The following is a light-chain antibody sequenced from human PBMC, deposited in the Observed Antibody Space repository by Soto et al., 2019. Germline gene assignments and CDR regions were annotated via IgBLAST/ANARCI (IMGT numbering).Light chain of an antibody. CDR1: QSLTNNY. V-gene: IGKV3-20*01. CDR2: GAS. CDR3: QQYEAVVT. Sequence: EIVLTQSPGTLSLSPGERATLSCRASQSLTNNYFAWYQQKPGRALRLLIDGASTRATGIPDRFSGSGSGTDFTHTISRLEPEDVAVYYCQQYEAVVTFCQGTKVDIK. J-gene: IGKJ1*01.